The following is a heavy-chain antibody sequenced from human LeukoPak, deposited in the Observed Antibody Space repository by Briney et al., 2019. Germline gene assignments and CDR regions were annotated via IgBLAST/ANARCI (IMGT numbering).Heavy chain of an antibody. CDR3: ARDRHGYCSGGTCYGSAFDV. V-gene: IGHV3-30-3*01. J-gene: IGHJ3*01. Sequence: PGGSLRLSCAASGFTFRSHVMHWVRQASGKGLDCVVVKSSDGSNEYYADSVKGRFTISRDNSKNTLFLQMNSLRAEDTAVYYCARDRHGYCSGGTCYGSAFDVWGQGTMVTVSS. D-gene: IGHD2-15*01. CDR2: KSSDGSNE. CDR1: GFTFRSHV.